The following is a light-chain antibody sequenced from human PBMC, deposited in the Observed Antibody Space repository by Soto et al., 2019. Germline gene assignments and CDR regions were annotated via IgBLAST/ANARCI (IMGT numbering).Light chain of an antibody. CDR1: SSDVGSYNL. CDR3: CSYAGSSTLV. J-gene: IGLJ2*01. V-gene: IGLV2-23*01. CDR2: EGS. Sequence: QSVLTQPASVSGSPGQSITISCTGTSSDVGSYNLVSWYQHYPGKAPKLMIYEGSKRPSGVSNRFSGSKSGNTASLTISGLQAEDEADYHCCSYAGSSTLVFGGGTKVTVL.